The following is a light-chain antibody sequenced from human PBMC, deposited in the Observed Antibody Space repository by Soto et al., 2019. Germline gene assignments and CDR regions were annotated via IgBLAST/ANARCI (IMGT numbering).Light chain of an antibody. V-gene: IGKV3-15*01. Sequence: EIVMTHSPSTLSVSAGERATLSWRASQSVSNNLAWYQQKPGQAPRLLIYGASTRATAIPARFSGSGSGTEFTLTISSLQSEDFAVYFCQQYDNWPYTFGQGTKVDIK. CDR1: QSVSNN. CDR3: QQYDNWPYT. J-gene: IGKJ2*01. CDR2: GAS.